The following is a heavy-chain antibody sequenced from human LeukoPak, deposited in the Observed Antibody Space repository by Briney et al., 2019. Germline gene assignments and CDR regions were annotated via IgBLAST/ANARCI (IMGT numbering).Heavy chain of an antibody. CDR3: ASRDYFDY. CDR2: ITADSGTT. V-gene: IGHV3-48*02. CDR1: GXTFSSYC. Sequence: GGSLRLSCATSGXTFSSYCMNWVRQAPGKGLEWVSYITADSGTTYYADSVKGRFTISRDNAKNSLYLQMNSLRDEDTAVYYCASRDYFDYWGQGTLVTVSS. J-gene: IGHJ4*02.